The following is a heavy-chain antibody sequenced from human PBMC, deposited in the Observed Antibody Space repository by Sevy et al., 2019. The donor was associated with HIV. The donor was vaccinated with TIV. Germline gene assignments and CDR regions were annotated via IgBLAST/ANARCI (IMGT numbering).Heavy chain of an antibody. Sequence: GSLRLSCAASGFTFSDHYMEWVRQAPGKGLEWVGRIRNKADSYTTEYAAFVKGRFTISRADSKNSLYLLMNSLKTEDTAVYYCATHAGIAAAGRVFDYWGQGTLVTVSS. CDR3: ATHAGIAAAGRVFDY. CDR2: IRNKADSYTT. CDR1: GFTFSDHY. J-gene: IGHJ4*02. D-gene: IGHD6-13*01. V-gene: IGHV3-72*01.